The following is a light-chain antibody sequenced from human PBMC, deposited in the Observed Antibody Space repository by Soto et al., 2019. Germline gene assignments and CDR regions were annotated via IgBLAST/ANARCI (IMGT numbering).Light chain of an antibody. V-gene: IGKV1-39*01. CDR2: ASS. CDR1: QTISNT. CDR3: QQTYSTPIT. Sequence: DIQMTQSPSSLSASVGDRVTITCRASQTISNTLNWYQQRPGKPPNLLIYASSTLQSGVPPRFSRGGSGTEFTLTISSLQPEDFATYYCQQTYSTPITFGQGTRLEIK. J-gene: IGKJ5*01.